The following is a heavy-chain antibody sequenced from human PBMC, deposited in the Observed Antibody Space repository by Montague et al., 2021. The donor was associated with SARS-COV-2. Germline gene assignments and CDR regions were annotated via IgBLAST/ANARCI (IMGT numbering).Heavy chain of an antibody. CDR2: ISYYGSP. V-gene: IGHV4-59*08. D-gene: IGHD4/OR15-4a*01. J-gene: IGHJ4*02. CDR1: GDSVSSFY. Sequence: SETLSLTCTVAGDSVSSFYWNWIRQPPGKGLEWIGNISYYGSPNXNPSLKSRLPIAVDTSKTQLSLTLTSVTAADTAAYYCARQVTMAPQLFDSWGRGTLVIVSS. CDR3: ARQVTMAPQLFDS.